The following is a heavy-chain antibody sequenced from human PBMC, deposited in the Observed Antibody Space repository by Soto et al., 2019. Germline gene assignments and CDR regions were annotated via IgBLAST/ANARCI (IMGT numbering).Heavy chain of an antibody. CDR1: GGTFSSYA. CDR3: ARGYYYDSSGYYYGMDV. CDR2: IIPIFGTA. V-gene: IGHV1-69*13. J-gene: IGHJ6*02. Sequence: SVKVSCKASGGTFSSYAISWVRQAPGQGLEWMGGIIPIFGTANYAQKFQGRVTITADESTSTAYMELSSLRSEDTAVYYCARGYYYDSSGYYYGMDVWGQGTTVTVSS. D-gene: IGHD3-22*01.